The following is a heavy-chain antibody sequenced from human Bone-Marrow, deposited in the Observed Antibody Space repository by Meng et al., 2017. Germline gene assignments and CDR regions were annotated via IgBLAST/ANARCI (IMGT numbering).Heavy chain of an antibody. V-gene: IGHV1-2*02. J-gene: IGHJ6*02. Sequence: ASVKVSCKASGYTFTGYYMHWVRQAPGQGLEWMGWINPNSGGTNYAQKFQGRVTMTRDTSISTAYMELSRLRSDDTAVYYCARDHASSTSCEWAGCGMDVWGQGTTVTVSS. D-gene: IGHD2-2*01. CDR3: ARDHASSTSCEWAGCGMDV. CDR1: GYTFTGYY. CDR2: INPNSGGT.